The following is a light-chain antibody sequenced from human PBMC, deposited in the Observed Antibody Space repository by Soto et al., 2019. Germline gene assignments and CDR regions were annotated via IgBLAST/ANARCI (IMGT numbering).Light chain of an antibody. J-gene: IGKJ1*01. CDR3: LQYGVPLWT. CDR2: AAS. V-gene: IGKV3-20*01. CDR1: QSVTANY. Sequence: EIALTQSPGTLSLSPGERATLSCRASQSVTANYLAWYQQRPGQAPRLLIYAASIGATGVPDRFSGSGSGTDFTLTISRLEPEDFEVYYCLQYGVPLWTFGQGTTVEIK.